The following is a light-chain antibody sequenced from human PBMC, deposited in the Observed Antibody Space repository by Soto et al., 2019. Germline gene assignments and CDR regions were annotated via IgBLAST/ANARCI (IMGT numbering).Light chain of an antibody. CDR3: SSYTSSSTPYV. CDR1: SSDIGAYDY. V-gene: IGLV2-14*01. Sequence: QSVLTQPASVSGSPGQSITIPCTGSSSDIGAYDYVSWYQQRPVKAPKLMIFDVTNRPSGVSDRFSGSKSGNTASLTISGLQTEDEADYYCSSYTSSSTPYVFGTGTKVT. CDR2: DVT. J-gene: IGLJ1*01.